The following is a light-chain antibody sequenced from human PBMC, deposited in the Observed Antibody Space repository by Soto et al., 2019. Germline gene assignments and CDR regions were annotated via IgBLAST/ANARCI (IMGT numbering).Light chain of an antibody. Sequence: EIVMTQSPATLSVSPGERATRSCRASQSVFSNLAWYQQKPGQAPRLLIYGASTRATGIPARFSGSGSGTEFTLTISSLQSEDFAVYYCQQYNNWPPLTFGGGTKVEIK. CDR2: GAS. J-gene: IGKJ4*01. CDR3: QQYNNWPPLT. V-gene: IGKV3-15*01. CDR1: QSVFSN.